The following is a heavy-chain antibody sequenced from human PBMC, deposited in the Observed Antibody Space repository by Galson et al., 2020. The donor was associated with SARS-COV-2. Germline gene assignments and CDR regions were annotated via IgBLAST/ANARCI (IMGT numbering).Heavy chain of an antibody. D-gene: IGHD6-13*01. CDR1: GASISSHNW. Sequence: SETLSLTCAVSGASISSHNWWTWVRQFPGKGLERIGEIHHSGVTHYIPSLRSRVSISVDKAQNQFSLNVMSATAADTAMYFCARVGPIAGAFYAFDIWGHGTMVTVSS. CDR2: IHHSGVT. CDR3: ARVGPIAGAFYAFDI. V-gene: IGHV4-4*02. J-gene: IGHJ3*02.